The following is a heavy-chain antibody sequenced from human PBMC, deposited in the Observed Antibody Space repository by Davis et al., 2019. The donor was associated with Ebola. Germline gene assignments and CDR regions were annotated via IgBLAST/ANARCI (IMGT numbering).Heavy chain of an antibody. Sequence: SETLSLTCAVYGGSFTDYFWSWIRQPPGKGLEWIGETSHHPDYTNYSPSFGGRVTISVDSSKNQFSLKIHSVTAADTAVYYCARFPAVSAAILRYGMDVWGQGTTVTVSS. CDR3: ARFPAVSAAILRYGMDV. D-gene: IGHD2-2*02. CDR1: GGSFTDYF. V-gene: IGHV4-34*01. CDR2: TSHHPDYT. J-gene: IGHJ6*02.